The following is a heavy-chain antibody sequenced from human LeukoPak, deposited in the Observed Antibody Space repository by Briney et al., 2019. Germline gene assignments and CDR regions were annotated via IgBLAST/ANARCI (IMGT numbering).Heavy chain of an antibody. CDR3: ASQTVTTTYYYYMDV. Sequence: GGSLRLSCAASGFTFSSYSMNWVRQAPGKGLEWVSSISSSSSYIYYADSVKGRFTISRDNAKNSLYLQMNSLRAEDTAAYYCASQTVTTTYYYYMDVWGKGTTVTVSS. D-gene: IGHD4-11*01. V-gene: IGHV3-21*01. CDR1: GFTFSSYS. CDR2: ISSSSSYI. J-gene: IGHJ6*03.